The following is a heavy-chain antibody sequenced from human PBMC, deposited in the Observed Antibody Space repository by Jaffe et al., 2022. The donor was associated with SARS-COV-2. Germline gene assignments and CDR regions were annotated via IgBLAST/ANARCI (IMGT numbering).Heavy chain of an antibody. CDR3: ARANMAYYYDSSGPFFDI. CDR2: IYYSGST. V-gene: IGHV4-59*08. Sequence: QVQLQESGPGLVKPSETLSLTCTVSGGSISSYYWSWIRQPPGKGLEWIGYIYYSGSTNYNPSLKSRVTISVDTSKNQFSLKLSSVTAADTAVYYCARANMAYYYDSSGPFFDIWGQGTMVTVSS. CDR1: GGSISSYY. D-gene: IGHD3-22*01. J-gene: IGHJ3*02.